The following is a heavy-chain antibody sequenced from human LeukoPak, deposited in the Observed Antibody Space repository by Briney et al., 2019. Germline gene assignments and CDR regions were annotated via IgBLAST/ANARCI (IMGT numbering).Heavy chain of an antibody. CDR1: GGTFTSYA. D-gene: IGHD5-12*01. CDR3: ARDREVWLRPRRRYYFHY. J-gene: IGHJ4*02. Sequence: ASVKVSCKASGGTFTSYAINWVRQAPGQGLEWMGWISAYNGNTNYAQKLQGRVTMTTDTSTSTAYTELRSLRSDDTAVYYCARDREVWLRPRRRYYFHYWGQGTLVTVSS. V-gene: IGHV1-18*01. CDR2: ISAYNGNT.